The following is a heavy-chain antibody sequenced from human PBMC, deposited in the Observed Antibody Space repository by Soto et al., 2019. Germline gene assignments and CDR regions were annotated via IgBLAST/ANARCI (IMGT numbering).Heavy chain of an antibody. CDR2: ISGSGGST. J-gene: IGHJ3*02. Sequence: GGSLRLSCAASGFTFSSYAMSWVRQAPGNGLEWVSAISGSGGSTYYADSVKGRFTISRDNSKNTLYLQMNSLRAEDTAVYYCAKVLTQYSSALDAFDIWGQGTLVTVSS. CDR1: GFTFSSYA. CDR3: AKVLTQYSSALDAFDI. D-gene: IGHD6-25*01. V-gene: IGHV3-23*01.